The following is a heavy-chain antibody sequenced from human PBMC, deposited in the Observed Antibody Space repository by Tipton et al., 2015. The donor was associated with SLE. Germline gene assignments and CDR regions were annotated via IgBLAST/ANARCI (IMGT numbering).Heavy chain of an antibody. Sequence: TLSLTCTVSGGSISSGGYYWSWIRQHPGKGLEWIGEINHSGSTNYNPSLKSRVTISVDTSKNQFSLKLSSVTAADTAVYYCASVNYGGYWGQGTLVTVSS. CDR1: GGSISSGGYY. CDR3: ASVNYGGY. J-gene: IGHJ4*02. V-gene: IGHV4-31*03. CDR2: INHSGST. D-gene: IGHD1-7*01.